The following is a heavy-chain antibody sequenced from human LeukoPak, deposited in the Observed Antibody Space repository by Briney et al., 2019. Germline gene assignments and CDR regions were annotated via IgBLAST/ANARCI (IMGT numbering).Heavy chain of an antibody. CDR2: INHSGYT. V-gene: IGHV4-34*01. CDR3: TRAVAGHPD. CDR1: GVPFSNYY. D-gene: IGHD6-19*01. Sequence: SQTLSLTCAVSGVPFSNYYWSWVRQSPRQGLEWIGEINHSGYTNYNPSLKSRVTMSIDTSKNQFSLRLTSVTAADAGVYYCTRAVAGHPDWGQGTLVTVSS. J-gene: IGHJ4*02.